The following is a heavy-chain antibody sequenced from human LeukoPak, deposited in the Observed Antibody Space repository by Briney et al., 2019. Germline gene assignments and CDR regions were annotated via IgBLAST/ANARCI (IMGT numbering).Heavy chain of an antibody. D-gene: IGHD2-2*01. CDR1: GFTFSDYG. CDR2: IRYDGSNK. V-gene: IGHV3-30*02. Sequence: PGGSLRLSCVASGFTFSDYGMLWVRQPPGKGLEWVAFIRYDGSNKYYADSVKGRFTISRDNSKNTLYLQMNSLRAEDTAVYYCAKAGRDIVVVPPSVFDYWGQGTLVTVSS. CDR3: AKAGRDIVVVPPSVFDY. J-gene: IGHJ4*02.